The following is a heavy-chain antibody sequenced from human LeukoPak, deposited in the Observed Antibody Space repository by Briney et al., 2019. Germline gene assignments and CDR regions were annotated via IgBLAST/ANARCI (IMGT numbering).Heavy chain of an antibody. D-gene: IGHD5-18*01. Sequence: GGSLRLSCAASGFTFSNYWMSLVRQAPGKGLEWVANIKQDGSEKDYVDFMKGRFTISRDNAKNSVYLQVNSLRAEDTAVYYCAKNAHYQGYSYGGIDYWGQGTLVTVSS. J-gene: IGHJ4*02. CDR3: AKNAHYQGYSYGGIDY. CDR2: IKQDGSEK. CDR1: GFTFSNYW. V-gene: IGHV3-7*01.